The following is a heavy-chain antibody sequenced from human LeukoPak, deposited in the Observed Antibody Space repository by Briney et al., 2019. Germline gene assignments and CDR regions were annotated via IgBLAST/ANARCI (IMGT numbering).Heavy chain of an antibody. CDR2: INHSGGT. D-gene: IGHD5-24*01. CDR1: GGSFSGNY. Sequence: SETLSLTCAVYGGSFSGNYWSWIRQSPGKGLEWIGEINHSGGTNNNPSLKSRVTISVDTSKNQFSLKLSSVTAADTAVYYCARYSQRWLQLRGGWFDPWGQGTLVTVSS. CDR3: ARYSQRWLQLRGGWFDP. J-gene: IGHJ5*02. V-gene: IGHV4-34*01.